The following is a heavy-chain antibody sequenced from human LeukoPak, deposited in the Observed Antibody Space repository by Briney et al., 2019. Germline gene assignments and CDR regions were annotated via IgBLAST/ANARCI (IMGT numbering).Heavy chain of an antibody. CDR2: IYYSGST. Sequence: SETLSLTCAVSGGSFSTYYWTWIRQPPGKGLEWVGYIYYSGSTDYNPSLKSRVTMSLDTSKNQFSLKLSSVTAADTAVYYCARAVITFGAAVAKGFDCWGQGTLVTLS. J-gene: IGHJ4*02. D-gene: IGHD3-16*01. V-gene: IGHV4-59*01. CDR1: GGSFSTYY. CDR3: ARAVITFGAAVAKGFDC.